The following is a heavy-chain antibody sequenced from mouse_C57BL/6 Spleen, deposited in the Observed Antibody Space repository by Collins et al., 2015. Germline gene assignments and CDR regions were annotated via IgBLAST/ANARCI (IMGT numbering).Heavy chain of an antibody. CDR3: ARENYYGGYFDV. D-gene: IGHD1-1*01. Sequence: QVQLQQPGAELVRPGSSVKLSCKASGYTFTSYWMHWVKQRPIQGLEWIGNIDPSDSETHYNQKFKDKATLTVDKSSSTAYMQLSSLTSEDSAVYYCARENYYGGYFDVWGTGTTVTVSS. J-gene: IGHJ1*03. CDR1: GYTFTSYW. V-gene: IGHV1-52*01. CDR2: IDPSDSET.